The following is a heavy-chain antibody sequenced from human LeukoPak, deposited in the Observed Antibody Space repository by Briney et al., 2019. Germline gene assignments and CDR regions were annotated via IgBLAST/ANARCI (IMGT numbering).Heavy chain of an antibody. CDR1: GGSISNYY. D-gene: IGHD3-22*01. CDR3: ARESGYYYDTSGHTFDY. Sequence: SETLSLTCTVSGGSISNYYLSWIRQSAGKGLEWIGRIYTSGSTNYNPSLKSRVSMSVDTSKNQFSLRLRSVTAADTAVYYCARESGYYYDTSGHTFDYWGQGILVTVSS. V-gene: IGHV4-4*07. J-gene: IGHJ4*02. CDR2: IYTSGST.